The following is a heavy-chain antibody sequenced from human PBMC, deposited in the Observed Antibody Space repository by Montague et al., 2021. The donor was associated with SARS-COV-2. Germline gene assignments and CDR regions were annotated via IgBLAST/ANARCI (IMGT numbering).Heavy chain of an antibody. CDR2: SYTSGSI. Sequence: TLSLTCTVSGDSITSGSYYWNWVWQPAGKGLEWVGRSYTSGSIDYNPSLKTRPTISVDTSKNQFSLKLSAVTAADTAVYFCAREWGSYSGRFDYWGQGALVTVSS. V-gene: IGHV4-61*02. J-gene: IGHJ4*02. CDR1: GDSITSGSYY. CDR3: AREWGSYSGRFDY. D-gene: IGHD1-26*01.